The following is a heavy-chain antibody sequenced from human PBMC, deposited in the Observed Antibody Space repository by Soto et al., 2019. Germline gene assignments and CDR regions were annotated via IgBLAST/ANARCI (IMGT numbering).Heavy chain of an antibody. CDR3: ARVVMVRGVLDY. J-gene: IGHJ4*02. CDR1: GYTFTSYD. V-gene: IGHV1-8*01. CDR2: MNPNSGNT. Sequence: QVQLVQSGAEVKKPGASVKVSCKASGYTFTSYDINWVRQATGQGLEWMGWMNPNSGNTGYAQKFQGRVTMTRNTSISTAYMELRSLRSEDTAVYDCARVVMVRGVLDYWGQGTLVTVSS. D-gene: IGHD3-10*01.